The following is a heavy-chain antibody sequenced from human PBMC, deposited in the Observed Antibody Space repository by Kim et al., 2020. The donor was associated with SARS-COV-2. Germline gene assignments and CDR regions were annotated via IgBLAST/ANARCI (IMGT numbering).Heavy chain of an antibody. V-gene: IGHV3-13*01. Sequence: GGSLRLSCAASGFTFSSYDMHWVRQATGKGLEWVSAIGTAGDTYYPGSVKGRFTISRENAKNSLYLQMNSLRAGETAVYYCARARGWPRDYGMDVWGQGTTVTVSS. D-gene: IGHD2-15*01. J-gene: IGHJ6*02. CDR2: IGTAGDT. CDR3: ARARGWPRDYGMDV. CDR1: GFTFSSYD.